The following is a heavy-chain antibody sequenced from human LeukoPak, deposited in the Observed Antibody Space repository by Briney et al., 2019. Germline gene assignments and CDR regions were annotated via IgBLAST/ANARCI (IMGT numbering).Heavy chain of an antibody. Sequence: SETLSLTCTVSGGSISSSSYYWGWIRQPPGKGLEWIGSIYYSGSTYYNPSLKSRVTISVDTSKNQFSLKLSSVTAADTAVYYCARDGWLAAAASNWFDPWGQGTLVTVSS. J-gene: IGHJ5*02. D-gene: IGHD6-13*01. V-gene: IGHV4-39*07. CDR2: IYYSGST. CDR1: GGSISSSSYY. CDR3: ARDGWLAAAASNWFDP.